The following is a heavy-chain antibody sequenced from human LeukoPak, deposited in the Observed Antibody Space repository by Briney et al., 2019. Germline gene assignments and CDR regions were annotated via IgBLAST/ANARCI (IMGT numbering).Heavy chain of an antibody. V-gene: IGHV5-51*01. CDR2: IYPGDSDT. CDR3: ARVILYGSGSYYYGDY. Sequence: GESLKISCKGSGYSFTSYWIGWVRQMPGKGLEWMGIIYPGDSDTRYSPSFQGQVTISADKSISTAYLQWSSLKASDTAMYYCARVILYGSGSYYYGDYWGQGTLATVSS. CDR1: GYSFTSYW. D-gene: IGHD3-10*01. J-gene: IGHJ4*02.